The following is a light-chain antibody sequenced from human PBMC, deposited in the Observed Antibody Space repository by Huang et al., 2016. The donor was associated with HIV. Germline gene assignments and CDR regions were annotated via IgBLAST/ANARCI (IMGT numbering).Light chain of an antibody. CDR1: QSGLSRPSKKTY. CDR2: WAS. Sequence: DIVMTQFPDSLAVTLGEGATNNCKPSQSGLSRPSKKTYLAWYQQRPGQSPTLLIYWASTRQSGVPDRFSGSGSGTHFTLTISSLQAEDVAFYYCQQYFISPPTFGQGTKLEI. CDR3: QQYFISPPT. V-gene: IGKV4-1*01. J-gene: IGKJ2*01.